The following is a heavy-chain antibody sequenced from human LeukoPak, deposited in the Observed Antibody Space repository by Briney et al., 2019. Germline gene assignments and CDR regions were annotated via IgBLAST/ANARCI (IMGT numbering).Heavy chain of an antibody. J-gene: IGHJ4*02. CDR3: ARDRYSSSWFPPDY. V-gene: IGHV4-34*01. Sequence: SETLSLTCAVYGGSFSGYYWSWIRQPPGKGLEWIGSIYYSGSTYYNPSLKSRVTISVDTSKSQFSLKLSSVTAADTAVYYCARDRYSSSWFPPDYWGQGTLVTVSS. CDR1: GGSFSGYY. D-gene: IGHD6-13*01. CDR2: IYYSGST.